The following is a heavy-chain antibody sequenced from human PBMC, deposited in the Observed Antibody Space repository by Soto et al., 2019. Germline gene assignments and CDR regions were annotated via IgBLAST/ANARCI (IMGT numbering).Heavy chain of an antibody. CDR2: ISGSGYTT. J-gene: IGHJ4*02. CDR1: GFTFSSYA. V-gene: IGHV3-23*01. CDR3: AKRDSSGSYYFDS. Sequence: EVQLLESGGGLVQPGGSLRLSCAASGFTFSSYAMSWVRQAPGKGLEWVSAISGSGYTTYYADSVKGRFTFSRDKSKNTLYLRVNSLRAEDTAIYYCAKRDSSGSYYFDSWGQGTLVTVSS. D-gene: IGHD6-19*01.